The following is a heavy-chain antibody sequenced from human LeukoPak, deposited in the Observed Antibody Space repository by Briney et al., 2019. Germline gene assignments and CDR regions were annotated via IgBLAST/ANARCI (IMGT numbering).Heavy chain of an antibody. D-gene: IGHD6-19*01. CDR3: ARAGRGVAGASFDC. V-gene: IGHV3-48*01. CDR2: ISSSSSAI. Sequence: GSLRLSCAASGFTFSSYSVSWVRQAPGKGLEWVSHISSSSSAIDYADSVKGRFTISRDSAKNSLFLQMNSLRGEDTAMYYCARAGRGVAGASFDCWGQGTLVTVSS. J-gene: IGHJ4*02. CDR1: GFTFSSYS.